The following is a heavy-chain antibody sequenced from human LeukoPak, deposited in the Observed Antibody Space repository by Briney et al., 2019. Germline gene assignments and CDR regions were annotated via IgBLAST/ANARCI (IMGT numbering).Heavy chain of an antibody. CDR2: ISGAGGST. V-gene: IGHV3-23*01. J-gene: IGHJ4*02. D-gene: IGHD1-1*01. CDR3: VKLRTGTATNFDY. CDR1: GFIFSSYS. Sequence: GGSLRLSCAASGFIFSSYSMSWVRQAPGKGLGWVSGISGAGGSTYYADSVKGRFTISRDNSKDTPYLQMNSLRAEDTAIYYCVKLRTGTATNFDYWGQGTLVTVSS.